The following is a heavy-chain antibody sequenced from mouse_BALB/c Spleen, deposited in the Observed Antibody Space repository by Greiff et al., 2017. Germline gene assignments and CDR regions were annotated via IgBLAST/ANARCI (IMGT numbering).Heavy chain of an antibody. J-gene: IGHJ3*01. CDR2: IDPANGNT. CDR3: AYYGYDWFAY. Sequence: EVQLQQSGAELVKPGASVKLSCTASGFNIKDNYMHWVKQRPEQGLEWIGRIDPANGNTKYDPKFQGKATITADTSSNTAYLQLSSLTSEDTAVYYCAYYGYDWFAYWGQGTLVTVSA. CDR1: GFNIKDNY. D-gene: IGHD2-2*01. V-gene: IGHV14-3*02.